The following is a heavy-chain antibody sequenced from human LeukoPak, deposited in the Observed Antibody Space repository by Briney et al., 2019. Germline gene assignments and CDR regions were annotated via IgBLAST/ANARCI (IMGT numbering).Heavy chain of an antibody. CDR2: IYSSGSA. Sequence: SETLSLTCTVFGASINNNFWTWIRQPPGKGLEWIGYIYSSGSANYNPSLKSRVIISGDTSKNQISLNLTSVTAADTAVYFCARHRDYYDTWGHGTLVTVSS. J-gene: IGHJ4*01. V-gene: IGHV4-59*08. CDR3: ARHRDYYDT. D-gene: IGHD3-22*01. CDR1: GASINNNF.